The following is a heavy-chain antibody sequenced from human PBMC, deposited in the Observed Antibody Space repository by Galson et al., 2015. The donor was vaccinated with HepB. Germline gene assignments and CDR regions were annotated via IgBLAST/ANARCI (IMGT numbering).Heavy chain of an antibody. D-gene: IGHD4-23*01. J-gene: IGHJ4*02. CDR2: MSGSGTGT. CDR3: ARYACGNNCSARRFDY. CDR1: GFTFRIYF. Sequence: SLRLSCAASGFTFRIYFMHWVRQAPGKGLEWVSGMSGSGTGTSYADSVKGRFTISRDNSKNTLYLQMNSLRAEDTAVYYCARYACGNNCSARRFDYWGQGTLVTVSS. V-gene: IGHV3-23*01.